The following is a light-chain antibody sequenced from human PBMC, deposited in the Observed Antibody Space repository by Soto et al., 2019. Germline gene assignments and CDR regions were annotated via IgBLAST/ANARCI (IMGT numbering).Light chain of an antibody. CDR3: SSYTTNKTLL. Sequence: QSALTQPPSASGSPGQSVTISCTGTSSDVGGYNYVSWYQQHPGKAPKLIFYEVSNRPPGLSDRFSGSKSGTTASLTISGLQAEDEADYFCSSYTTNKTLLFGGGTKLTVL. V-gene: IGLV2-14*01. J-gene: IGLJ2*01. CDR2: EVS. CDR1: SSDVGGYNY.